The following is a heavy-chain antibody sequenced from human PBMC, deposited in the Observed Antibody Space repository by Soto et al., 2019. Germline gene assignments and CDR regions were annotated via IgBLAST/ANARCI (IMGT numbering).Heavy chain of an antibody. CDR2: ISGSGGKS. CDR1: GFTFSTYA. J-gene: IGHJ3*02. CDR3: AKDTPGTDYYERSGYDYKPRGAFDR. V-gene: IGHV3-23*01. Sequence: GGSLRLSCAGSGFTFSTYAMSWGLQAPGKGLEWVSTISGSGGKSYYADSVKGRFTISRDNSKNTLYLQMNSLRAEDTAVYYCAKDTPGTDYYERSGYDYKPRGAFDRWGQGTMVTVSS. D-gene: IGHD3-22*01.